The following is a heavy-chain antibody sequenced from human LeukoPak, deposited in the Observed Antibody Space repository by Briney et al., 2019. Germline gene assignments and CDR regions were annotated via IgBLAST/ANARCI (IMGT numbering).Heavy chain of an antibody. CDR1: GGSFSGYY. CDR3: AREPAVAGTGLFVDY. Sequence: SETLSLTCAVYGGSFSGYYWSWIRKPPGKGLEWIGEINHSGSTNYNPSLKSRVTISVDTSKNQFSLKLSSVTAADTAVYYCAREPAVAGTGLFVDYWGQGTLVTVSS. D-gene: IGHD6-19*01. CDR2: INHSGST. J-gene: IGHJ4*02. V-gene: IGHV4-34*01.